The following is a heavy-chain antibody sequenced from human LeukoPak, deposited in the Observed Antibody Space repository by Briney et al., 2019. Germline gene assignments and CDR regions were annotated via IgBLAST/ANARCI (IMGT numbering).Heavy chain of an antibody. CDR1: GGSISRYY. CDR3: ARWPPRIAAAFDY. CDR2: IYYSGST. Sequence: SETLSLTCTVSGGSISRYYWSWIRQPPGKGLEWIGYIYYSGSTNYNPSLKSRVTISVDTSKNQFSLKLSSVTAADTAVYYCARWPPRIAAAFDYWGQGTLVTVSS. D-gene: IGHD6-13*01. V-gene: IGHV4-59*08. J-gene: IGHJ4*02.